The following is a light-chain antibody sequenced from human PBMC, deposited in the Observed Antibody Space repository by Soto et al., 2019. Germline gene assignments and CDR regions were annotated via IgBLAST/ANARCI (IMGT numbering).Light chain of an antibody. V-gene: IGKV1-39*01. J-gene: IGKJ1*01. CDR1: QNIDTS. CDR2: SAY. Sequence: DIQMPQSPSSLSASVGDRVTITCRASQNIDTSLNWYLQKPGQAPKLLIYSAYSLQSGVSPRFSGDGSVTDFTLTISSLQPEDFATYYCQQSYNFPRTFGQGTTV. CDR3: QQSYNFPRT.